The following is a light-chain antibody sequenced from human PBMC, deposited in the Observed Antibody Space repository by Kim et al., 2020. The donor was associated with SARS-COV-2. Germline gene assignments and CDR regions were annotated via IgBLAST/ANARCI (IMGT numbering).Light chain of an antibody. Sequence: GQRGTISCSGSRSNIGGKVVNWYQQLPGTAPKLLIYSNEYRSSGVPDRFSGSKSGTSASLAISGLQSEDEADYYCVAWDDSLSGSVFGGGTQLTVL. CDR3: VAWDDSLSGSV. CDR2: SNE. V-gene: IGLV1-44*01. CDR1: RSNIGGKV. J-gene: IGLJ3*02.